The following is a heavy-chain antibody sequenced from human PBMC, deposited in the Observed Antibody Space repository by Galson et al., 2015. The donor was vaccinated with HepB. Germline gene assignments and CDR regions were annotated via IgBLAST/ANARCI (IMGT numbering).Heavy chain of an antibody. Sequence: SLRLSCAASGFTFSNAWMSWVRQAPGKGLEWVGRIRSKTDGGTTDYAAPVKGRFTISRDDSKNTLYLQMNRLKTEDTAVYYYTTDVLYGDYVGVVPGFDYWGQGTLVTVSS. CDR3: TTDVLYGDYVGVVPGFDY. CDR2: IRSKTDGGTT. V-gene: IGHV3-15*01. J-gene: IGHJ4*02. CDR1: GFTFSNAW. D-gene: IGHD4-17*01.